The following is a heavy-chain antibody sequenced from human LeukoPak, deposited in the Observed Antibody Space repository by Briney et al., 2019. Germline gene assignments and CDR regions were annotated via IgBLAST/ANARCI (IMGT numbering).Heavy chain of an antibody. V-gene: IGHV1-2*02. D-gene: IGHD4-17*01. CDR1: GYTFTGYF. J-gene: IGHJ4*02. Sequence: ASVKVSCKASGYTFTGYFIHWVRQAPGLGLEWMGWINPNSGSTNYAQKFQGRVTMTRDTSISTAYMELSRLNSDDTAVYYCARDATGVAYGDYADYWGQGTLVTVSS. CDR2: INPNSGST. CDR3: ARDATGVAYGDYADY.